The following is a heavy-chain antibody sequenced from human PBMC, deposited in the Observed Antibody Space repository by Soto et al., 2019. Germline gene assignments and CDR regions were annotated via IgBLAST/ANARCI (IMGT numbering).Heavy chain of an antibody. V-gene: IGHV1-18*01. J-gene: IGHJ6*02. CDR3: ARDQFHYDILTGQPETYGMVV. CDR1: GYTFTSYG. CDR2: LSGYNGNT. D-gene: IGHD3-9*01. Sequence: QVQLVQSGAEVKRPGASVKVSCKTSGYTFTSYGFAWVRQAPGPGLEWMGWLSGYNGNTNYAQKIQGRVTMTTDTSRSTAYMELRSLRSDGTAVYYCARDQFHYDILTGQPETYGMVVWGQGTTVTVSS.